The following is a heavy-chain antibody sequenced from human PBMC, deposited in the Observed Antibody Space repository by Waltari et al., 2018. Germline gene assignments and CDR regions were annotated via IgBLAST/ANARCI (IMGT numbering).Heavy chain of an antibody. CDR2: TYYRSKWYN. J-gene: IGHJ4*02. CDR3: AREYFMAALFDY. V-gene: IGHV6-1*01. Sequence: QVQLQQSGPGLVKPSQTLSLTCAISGARVSHRNTAWNWIRQSPSRGLEWLGRTYYRSKWYNDYAVSMKSRITINPDTSKNQFSLQLNSVTPEDTAVYYCAREYFMAALFDYWGQGTLVTVSS. D-gene: IGHD3-9*01. CDR1: GARVSHRNTA.